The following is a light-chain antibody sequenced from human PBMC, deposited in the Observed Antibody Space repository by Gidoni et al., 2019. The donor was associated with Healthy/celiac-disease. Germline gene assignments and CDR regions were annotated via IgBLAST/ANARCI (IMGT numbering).Light chain of an antibody. J-gene: IGKJ1*01. Sequence: DIQMTQSPSTLSASVGDRVTITCRASQSISSWLAWYQQKPGKAPKLLIYKASSLESGVPSRFSGSGSGTEFTLTISSLQPDDFATYYCQQYNSYWTFGQGTEVEIK. CDR3: QQYNSYWT. V-gene: IGKV1-5*03. CDR1: QSISSW. CDR2: KAS.